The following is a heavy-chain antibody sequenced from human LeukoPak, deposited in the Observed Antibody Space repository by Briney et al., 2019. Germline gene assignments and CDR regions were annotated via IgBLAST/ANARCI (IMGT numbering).Heavy chain of an antibody. J-gene: IGHJ6*03. V-gene: IGHV1-69*05. CDR3: ARDGGIAARPHYYYYMDV. CDR2: IIPIFGTA. D-gene: IGHD6-6*01. CDR1: GGTFSSYA. Sequence: SVKVSCKASGGTFSSYAIRWVRQAPGQGLEWMGGIIPIFGTANYAQKFQGRVTITTDESTSTAYMELSSLRSEDTAVYYCARDGGIAARPHYYYYMDVWGKGTTVTVSS.